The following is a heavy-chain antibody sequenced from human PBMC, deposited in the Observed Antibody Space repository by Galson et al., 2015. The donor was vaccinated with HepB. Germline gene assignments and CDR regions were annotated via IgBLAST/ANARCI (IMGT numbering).Heavy chain of an antibody. CDR2: IKEDGSDK. CDR3: ARDLWSSSSAGFDY. Sequence: SLRLSCAASGLTFSRYWMSWVRQAPGKGLERVANIKEDGSDKYYVDSVKGRFTISRDNAQNSLYLQMNSLRAEDTAVYYCARDLWSSSSAGFDYWGQGSLVTVSS. CDR1: GLTFSRYW. J-gene: IGHJ4*02. V-gene: IGHV3-7*03. D-gene: IGHD6-6*01.